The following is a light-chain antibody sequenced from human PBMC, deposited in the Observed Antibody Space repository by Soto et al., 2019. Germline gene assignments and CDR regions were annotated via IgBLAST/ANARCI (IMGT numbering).Light chain of an antibody. Sequence: QSVLTQPPSASGSPGQSVTISCTGTSSDVGGYNYVSWYQQHPGKAPKLMIYEVNKRPSGVPDRFSGSKSGNTASLTVSGLQADDEADYYCSSDAGSSNVFGTRTKVTVL. J-gene: IGLJ1*01. CDR1: SSDVGGYNY. V-gene: IGLV2-8*01. CDR3: SSDAGSSNV. CDR2: EVN.